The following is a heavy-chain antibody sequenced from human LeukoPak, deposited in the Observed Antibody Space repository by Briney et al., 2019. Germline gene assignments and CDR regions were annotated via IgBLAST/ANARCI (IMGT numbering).Heavy chain of an antibody. CDR1: GFTFSSYA. V-gene: IGHV3-23*01. Sequence: GGSLRLSCAASGFTFSSYAMSWVRQAPGQGLEWVSAISGSGDSPYYADSVKGRFTISGDNSKNTLFLQMTSLRAEDTAVYYCARDVAPRPYYYMDVWGRGTTVTVSS. CDR3: ARDVAPRPYYYMDV. J-gene: IGHJ6*03. CDR2: ISGSGDSP. D-gene: IGHD6-6*01.